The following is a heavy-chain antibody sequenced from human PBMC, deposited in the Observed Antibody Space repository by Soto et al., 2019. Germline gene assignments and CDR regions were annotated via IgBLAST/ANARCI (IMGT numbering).Heavy chain of an antibody. CDR1: GFTFSSYA. D-gene: IGHD3-3*01. V-gene: IGHV3-23*01. CDR3: AKDLQAGSGYVTWVLRLFDY. Sequence: GGSLRLSCAASGFTFSSYAMSWVRQAPGKGLEWVSAISGSGGSTYYADSVKGRFTISRDNSKNTLYLQMNSLRAEDTAVYYCAKDLQAGSGYVTWVLRLFDYWGQGTLVTVSS. J-gene: IGHJ4*02. CDR2: ISGSGGST.